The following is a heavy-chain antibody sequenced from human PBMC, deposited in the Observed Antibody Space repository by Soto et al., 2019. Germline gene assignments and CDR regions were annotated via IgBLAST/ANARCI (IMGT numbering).Heavy chain of an antibody. J-gene: IGHJ6*02. CDR2: IAYDGINK. D-gene: IGHD2-15*01. CDR1: GFTFSKFD. Sequence: QVQLVESGGGVVQPGTSLRLSCVASGFTFSKFDMHWIRQTPDKRLQWVAFIAYDGINKYYTGSVKGRFTVSRDNSKSTVSLQMKNLGLEDPATYYCARGDQYDILLRYYPMDVWGLGTTVTISS. CDR3: ARGDQYDILLRYYPMDV. V-gene: IGHV3-30-3*01.